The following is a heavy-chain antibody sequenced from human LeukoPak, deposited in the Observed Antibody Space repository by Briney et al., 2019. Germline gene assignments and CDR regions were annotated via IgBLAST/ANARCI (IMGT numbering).Heavy chain of an antibody. Sequence: ASVKVSCKASGYTFTSYYKHWVRQAPGQGLEWMGIINPSGGSTSYAQKFQGRVTMTRDMSTSTVYVELSSLRSEDTAVYYCARQEMWLANWFDPWGQGTLVTVSS. J-gene: IGHJ5*02. CDR3: ARQEMWLANWFDP. CDR2: INPSGGST. V-gene: IGHV1-46*01. CDR1: GYTFTSYY. D-gene: IGHD5-12*01.